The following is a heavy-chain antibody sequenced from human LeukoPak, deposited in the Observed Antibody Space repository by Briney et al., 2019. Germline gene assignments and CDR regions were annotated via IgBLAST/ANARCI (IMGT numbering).Heavy chain of an antibody. J-gene: IGHJ6*02. CDR1: GFTFSSYA. CDR2: SSSSCSDI. Sequence: GGSLSLSCTASGFTFSSYAKNWIRNPPEPGQGLVSFSSSSCSDITYANSFIKRFTSSRDNAKNSLYLQINSLRAEDTAVYYCARDPDCRSTSCSPINYGMDVGGQGTTVTVSS. V-gene: IGHV3-21*01. D-gene: IGHD2-2*01. CDR3: ARDPDCRSTSCSPINYGMDV.